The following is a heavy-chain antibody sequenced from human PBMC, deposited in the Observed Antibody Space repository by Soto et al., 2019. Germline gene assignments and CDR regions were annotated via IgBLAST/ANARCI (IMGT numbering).Heavy chain of an antibody. CDR2: INAGNGDT. V-gene: IGHV1-3*01. CDR3: ARDWTHYDSSGPGDY. D-gene: IGHD3-22*01. J-gene: IGHJ4*02. Sequence: ASVKVSCKASGYTFTSYPMHWVRQAPGQGLEWMGWINAGNGDTKYSQKFQGRVTITRDTSAIIAYMELSSLRSEDTAVYYCARDWTHYDSSGPGDYWGQGTLVTVSS. CDR1: GYTFTSYP.